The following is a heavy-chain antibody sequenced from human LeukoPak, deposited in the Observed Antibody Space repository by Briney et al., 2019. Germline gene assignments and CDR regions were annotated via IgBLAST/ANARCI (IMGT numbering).Heavy chain of an antibody. CDR2: IYYSGST. CDR1: GGSISSYY. V-gene: IGHV4-59*01. D-gene: IGHD1/OR15-1a*01. CDR3: ARGTDSLDY. Sequence: PSETLSLTCTVAGGSISSYYWSWIRQPPGKGLEWIGYIYYSGSTNYNPSLKSRVTMSVDTSKNQFSLKLSSVTAADTAVYYCARGTDSLDYWGQGTLVTVSS. J-gene: IGHJ4*02.